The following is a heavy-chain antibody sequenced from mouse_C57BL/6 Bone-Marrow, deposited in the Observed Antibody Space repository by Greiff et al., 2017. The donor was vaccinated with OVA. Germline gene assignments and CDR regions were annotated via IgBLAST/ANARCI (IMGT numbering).Heavy chain of an antibody. V-gene: IGHV5-17*01. CDR3: ARTPFFYYGSSGDY. CDR1: GFTFSDYG. D-gene: IGHD1-1*01. J-gene: IGHJ2*01. CDR2: ISSGSSTI. Sequence: DVKLQESGGGLVKPGGSLKLSCAASGFTFSDYGMHWVRQAPEKGLEWVAYISSGSSTIYYADTVKGRFTISRDNAKNTLFLQMTSLRSEDTAMYYCARTPFFYYGSSGDYWGQGTTLTVSS.